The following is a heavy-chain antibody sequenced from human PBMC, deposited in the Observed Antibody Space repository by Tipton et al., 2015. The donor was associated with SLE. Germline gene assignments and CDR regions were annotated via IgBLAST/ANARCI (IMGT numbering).Heavy chain of an antibody. CDR2: IYFSGST. D-gene: IGHD3-10*01. CDR1: GDSMNSYH. J-gene: IGHJ5*01. Sequence: TLSLTCTVSGDSMNSYHWSWIRQPPGKGLEWIGYIYFSGSTNYSPSLRSRVAISLDTSKNQFSLKLSSVTAADTAVYFCARARNYFGSGLNWFDSWGQGTPVTVSS. CDR3: ARARNYFGSGLNWFDS. V-gene: IGHV4-59*12.